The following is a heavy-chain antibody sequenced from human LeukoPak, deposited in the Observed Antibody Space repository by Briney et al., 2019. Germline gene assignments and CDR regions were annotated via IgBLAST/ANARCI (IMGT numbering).Heavy chain of an antibody. D-gene: IGHD1-1*01. Sequence: PSQTLSLTCAISGDSVSSNSAAWSWIRLSPSRGLEWLGRTYYRSKWYNDYAVSVRSRITINPDTSKNLFSLQLNSVTPEGTAEYYCATTVETGDAFDIWGPGTRVTVSS. CDR2: TYYRSKWYN. J-gene: IGHJ3*02. CDR3: ATTVETGDAFDI. CDR1: GDSVSSNSAA. V-gene: IGHV6-1*01.